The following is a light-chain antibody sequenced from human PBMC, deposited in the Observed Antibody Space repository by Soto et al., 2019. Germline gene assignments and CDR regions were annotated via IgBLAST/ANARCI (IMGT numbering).Light chain of an antibody. CDR3: KQVNVYPSA. CDR1: QGISSY. V-gene: IGKV1-9*01. CDR2: DAS. J-gene: IGKJ3*01. Sequence: IQLTHSPSSLSASVGDRVTITCRASQGISSYLGWYQQKPGKAPNLLIYDASTLHSGVPSRFSGGGSGKDLTLTISSLQPEDFATYYCKQVNVYPSAFGCGSKVDNX.